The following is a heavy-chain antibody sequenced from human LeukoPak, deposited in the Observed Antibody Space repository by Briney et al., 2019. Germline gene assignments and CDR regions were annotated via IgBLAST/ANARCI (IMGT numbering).Heavy chain of an antibody. Sequence: GGSLRLSWAASGFTFSSYAMSWVRQAPGEGLEWVSAISGSGGSTYYADSVKGRFTISRDNSKDTLYLQMNSLRAEDTAVYYCANPITAASFLVPVDYWGQGTLVTVSS. CDR2: ISGSGGST. V-gene: IGHV3-23*01. D-gene: IGHD6-13*01. CDR3: ANPITAASFLVPVDY. CDR1: GFTFSSYA. J-gene: IGHJ4*02.